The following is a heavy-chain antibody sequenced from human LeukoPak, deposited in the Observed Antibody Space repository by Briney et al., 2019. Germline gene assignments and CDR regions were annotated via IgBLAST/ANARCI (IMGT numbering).Heavy chain of an antibody. J-gene: IGHJ4*02. D-gene: IGHD2-8*01. CDR2: ISSSGSTT. CDR1: GFTFSDYY. Sequence: SGGSLRLSCAASGFTFSDYYMGWIRQAPGKGLEWVSYISSSGSTTYYADSVKGRFTISRDNAKNSLYLQLSSLKADDAAVYYCAKTRKWIDYWGQGTLVTVSS. V-gene: IGHV3-11*01. CDR3: AKTRKWIDY.